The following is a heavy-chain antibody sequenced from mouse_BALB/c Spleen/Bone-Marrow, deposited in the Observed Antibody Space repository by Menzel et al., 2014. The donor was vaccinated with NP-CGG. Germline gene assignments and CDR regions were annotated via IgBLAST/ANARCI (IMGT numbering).Heavy chain of an antibody. V-gene: IGHV14-3*02. CDR3: ARYDYGVYFDY. D-gene: IGHD2-4*01. CDR1: GFNIKDTY. CDR2: IDPANGNT. Sequence: EVKLMESGAELVKPGASVQLSCTASGFNIKDTYMHWVKQRPEQGLEWIGRIDPANGNTKYDPKFQGKATITADTSSNTAYRQLSSLTSEDTAVYYCARYDYGVYFDYWGQGTTLTVSS. J-gene: IGHJ2*01.